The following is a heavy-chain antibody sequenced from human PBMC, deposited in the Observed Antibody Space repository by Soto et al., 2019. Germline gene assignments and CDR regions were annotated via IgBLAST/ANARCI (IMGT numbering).Heavy chain of an antibody. J-gene: IGHJ5*02. Sequence: ASVKVSCKASGYTFTSYGISWVRQAPGQGLEWMGWISAYNGNTNYAQKLQGRVTMTTDTSTSTAYMELRSLRSDDTAVYYCARDPFITGTTPTMNWFDPWGQGTLVTVSS. D-gene: IGHD1-7*01. V-gene: IGHV1-18*04. CDR1: GYTFTSYG. CDR3: ARDPFITGTTPTMNWFDP. CDR2: ISAYNGNT.